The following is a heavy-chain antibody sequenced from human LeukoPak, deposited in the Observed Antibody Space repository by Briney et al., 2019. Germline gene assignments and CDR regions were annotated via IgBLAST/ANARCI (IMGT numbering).Heavy chain of an antibody. CDR3: ASAPGGFWSGYSDNWFDP. CDR1: GYTFTGYY. V-gene: IGHV1-2*02. Sequence: ASVKVSCKASGYTFTGYYMHWVRQAPGQGLEWMGWINPNSGGTNYAQKFQGRVTMTRDTSISTAYMELSSLRSEDTAVYYCASAPGGFWSGYSDNWFDPWGQGTLVTVSS. D-gene: IGHD3-3*01. J-gene: IGHJ5*02. CDR2: INPNSGGT.